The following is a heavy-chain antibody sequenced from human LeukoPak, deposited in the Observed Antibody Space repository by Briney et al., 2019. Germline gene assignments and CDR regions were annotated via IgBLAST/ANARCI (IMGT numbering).Heavy chain of an antibody. D-gene: IGHD5-24*01. J-gene: IGHJ4*02. CDR2: IERHGSEK. CDR1: GFPFSSYW. CDR3: ASKEMATIPPDY. V-gene: IGHV3-7*05. Sequence: GGSLRLSCAASGFPFSSYWMSWVRQAPGKGLELVANIERHGSEKDYVDSVKGQFTISRDNAKNSLYLQMNSLRAEDTAVYYCASKEMATIPPDYWGQGTLVTVSS.